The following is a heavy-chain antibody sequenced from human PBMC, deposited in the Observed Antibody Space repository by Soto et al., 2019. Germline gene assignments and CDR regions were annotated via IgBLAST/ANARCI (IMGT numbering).Heavy chain of an antibody. J-gene: IGHJ2*01. CDR1: GGSTSGKY. CDR2: MYSSGRT. CDR3: ARDFDVNTALDYWYFDL. V-gene: IGHV4-4*07. D-gene: IGHD3-9*01. Sequence: QVHLQESGPGVVKASETLSLTCSLSGGSTSGKYGSWIRQSAGMGLEWIGRMYSSGRTHYNPSLGSRVSMSVAQNSFSLRLTSVTAADTAIYYCARDFDVNTALDYWYFDLWGRGTQVSVSS.